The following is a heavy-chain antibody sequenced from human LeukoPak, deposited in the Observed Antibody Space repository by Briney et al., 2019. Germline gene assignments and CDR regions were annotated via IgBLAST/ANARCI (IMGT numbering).Heavy chain of an antibody. J-gene: IGHJ6*03. V-gene: IGHV4-4*07. D-gene: IGHD1-26*01. CDR3: ARDPPRVGGYYYYCMDV. Sequence: PSETLSLTCTVSGASISSYYWSWIRQPAGKGLEWIGRIYTSGSTNYNPSLKSRVTMSVDTSKNQFSLKLSSVTAADTAVYYCARDPPRVGGYYYYCMDVWGKGTTVTVSS. CDR2: IYTSGST. CDR1: GASISSYY.